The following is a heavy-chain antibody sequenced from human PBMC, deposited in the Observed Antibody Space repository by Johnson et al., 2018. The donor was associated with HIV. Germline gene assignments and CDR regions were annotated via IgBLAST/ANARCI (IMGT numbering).Heavy chain of an antibody. CDR2: ISGSGGST. Sequence: EQLVESGGGLIQPGGSLRLSCAASGFIVSTNYMSWVRQAPGKGLEWVSVISGSGGSTYYADSVKGRFTISRENAKNSLYLQMNSLRAGDTAVYYCARRMFSSGWYNDGLGAFDIWGQGTMVTVSS. V-gene: IGHV3-53*01. CDR3: ARRMFSSGWYNDGLGAFDI. CDR1: GFIVSTNY. J-gene: IGHJ3*02. D-gene: IGHD6-19*01.